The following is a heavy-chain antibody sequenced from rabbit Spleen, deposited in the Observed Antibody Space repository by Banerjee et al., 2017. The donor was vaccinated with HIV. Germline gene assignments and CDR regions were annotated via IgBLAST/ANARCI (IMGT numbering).Heavy chain of an antibody. CDR3: ARDAGTSFSTYGMDL. CDR1: GFSFSSGYD. Sequence: QSLEESGGGLVTPEGSLTLTCTASGFSFSSGYDMCWVRRAPEKGLEWIGCIDAGRSAAIYVANWAKGRFTISKTSTTVTLQMTSLTAADTATYFCARDAGTSFSTYGMDLWGPGTLVTVS. J-gene: IGHJ6*01. CDR2: IDAGRSAAI. D-gene: IGHD8-1*01. V-gene: IGHV1S40*01.